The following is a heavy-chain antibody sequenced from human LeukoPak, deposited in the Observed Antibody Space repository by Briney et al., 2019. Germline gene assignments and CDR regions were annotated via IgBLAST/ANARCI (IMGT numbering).Heavy chain of an antibody. V-gene: IGHV3-30*02. J-gene: IGHJ4*02. CDR2: IRYDGSIK. Sequence: PGGSLRLSCAASGFSFGSYGMHWVRQAPGKGLEWVAFIRYDGSIKYYVDPVKGRFTISRDNPKNTLYLQMNSLRPEDTAIYYCAKDHRQTTGIDYWGQGTLVTVSS. D-gene: IGHD1-1*01. CDR1: GFSFGSYG. CDR3: AKDHRQTTGIDY.